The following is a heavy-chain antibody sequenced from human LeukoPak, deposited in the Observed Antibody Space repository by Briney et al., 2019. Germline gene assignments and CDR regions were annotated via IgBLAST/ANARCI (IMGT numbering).Heavy chain of an antibody. CDR3: ARAWGGDPSDYYYYMDV. V-gene: IGHV4-30-2*01. J-gene: IGHJ6*03. CDR1: GGSISSDYYY. D-gene: IGHD3-16*01. CDR2: IYHSRTT. Sequence: SETLSLTCTVSGGSISSDYYYWSWIRQPPGKGLEWIGNIYHSRTTYSNPSLKSRVTILVDRSKNQFSLKLSSVTAADTAVYYCARAWGGDPSDYYYYMDVWGKGTAVTVSS.